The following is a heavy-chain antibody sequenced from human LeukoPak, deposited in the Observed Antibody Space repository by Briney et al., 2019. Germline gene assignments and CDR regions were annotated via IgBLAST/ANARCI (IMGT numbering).Heavy chain of an antibody. CDR2: ISAYNGNT. CDR1: GYTFTSYG. Sequence: ASVKVSCKASGYTFTSYGISWVRQAPGQGLEWMGWISAYNGNTNYAQKLQGRVTMTTDTSTSTAYMELRSLRSDDTAVRYCARGPGATTTGGFFDYWGQGTLVTVSS. V-gene: IGHV1-18*01. CDR3: ARGPGATTTGGFFDY. D-gene: IGHD1-26*01. J-gene: IGHJ4*02.